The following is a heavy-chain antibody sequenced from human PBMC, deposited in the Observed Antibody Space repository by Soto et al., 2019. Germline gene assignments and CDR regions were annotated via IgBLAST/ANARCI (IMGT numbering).Heavy chain of an antibody. V-gene: IGHV3-30-3*01. CDR2: ISYDATNK. CDR1: GFIFRNYA. J-gene: IGHJ4*02. D-gene: IGHD4-17*01. Sequence: PGGSLRLSCAASGFIFRNYAMHWVRQSPGKGLEWVAVISYDATNKYYADSVKGRFTISRDNSKNTLYLQMNSLRTEDTAVYYCAREEYGAHYFDYWGQGTLVTVSS. CDR3: AREEYGAHYFDY.